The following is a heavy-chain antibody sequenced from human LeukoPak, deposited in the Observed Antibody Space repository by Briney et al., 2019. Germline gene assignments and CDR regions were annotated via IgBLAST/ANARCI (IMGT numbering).Heavy chain of an antibody. CDR3: AKGLTYYYDSSGSGSDY. CDR1: GFTFDDYA. CDR2: ISWNSGSI. J-gene: IGHJ4*02. D-gene: IGHD3-22*01. V-gene: IGHV3-9*01. Sequence: PGRSLRLSCAASGFTFDDYAMHWVQQAPGKGLEWVSGISWNSGSIGYADSVKGRFTISRDNAKNSLYLQMNSLRAEDTALYYCAKGLTYYYDSSGSGSDYWGQGTLVTVSS.